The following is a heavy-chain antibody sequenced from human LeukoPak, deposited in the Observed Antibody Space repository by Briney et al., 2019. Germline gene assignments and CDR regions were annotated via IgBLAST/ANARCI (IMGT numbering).Heavy chain of an antibody. CDR2: IYYTGKN. D-gene: IGHD2-8*02. CDR3: VRRGTGWNYFDY. Sequence: PSETPSLSCAVSGGSINSHYWGWIRQPPGKGLQWIGDIYYTGKNNYNPSLKSRVTISLDTSKDHLSLNLTSVLAADTAIYYCVRRGTGWNYFDYWGQGILVTVSS. CDR1: GGSINSHY. V-gene: IGHV4-59*08. J-gene: IGHJ4*02.